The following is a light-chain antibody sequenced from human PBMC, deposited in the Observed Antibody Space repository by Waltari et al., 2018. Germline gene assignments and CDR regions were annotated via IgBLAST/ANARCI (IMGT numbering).Light chain of an antibody. CDR2: EDN. Sequence: NFMLTQPHSVSESPGKTVTISCTRSSGSMASNYVQWYQQRPGSAPTTVIYEDNQRPPGVPDRFSGSIYRSSNSASLTISGLKTEDEADYYCQSYDSSNRVFGGGTKLTVL. V-gene: IGLV6-57*03. CDR1: SGSMASNY. J-gene: IGLJ3*02. CDR3: QSYDSSNRV.